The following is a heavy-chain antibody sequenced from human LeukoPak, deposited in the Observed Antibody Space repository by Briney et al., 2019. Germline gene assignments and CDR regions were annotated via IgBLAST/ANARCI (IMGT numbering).Heavy chain of an antibody. CDR2: IYTSGST. D-gene: IGHD2-15*01. CDR3: ARSRRDIAGSEGIRLYYFDS. Sequence: SETLSLTCTVSGGSISSYYWSWIRQPAGKGLEWIGRIYTSGSTNYNPSLKSRVTMSVDTSKNQFSLKLSSVTAADTAVYYCARSRRDIAGSEGIRLYYFDSWGQGTLVTVSS. CDR1: GGSISSYY. J-gene: IGHJ4*02. V-gene: IGHV4-4*07.